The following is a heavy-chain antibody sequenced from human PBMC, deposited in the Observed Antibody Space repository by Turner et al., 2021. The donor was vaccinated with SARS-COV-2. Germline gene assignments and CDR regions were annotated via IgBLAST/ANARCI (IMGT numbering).Heavy chain of an antibody. CDR3: AREDDFWSGYQYYRMDV. CDR2: ISSRTIFI. Sequence: ELQLVESGGGLLEPAGSPRLAGAASAFAFSSYSMNWVRPAPGRRLEWVASISSRTIFIYYADSVNGRFTISRDNAKNSLYLQMNSLRAADTAVYYCAREDDFWSGYQYYRMDVWGQGTTVTVSS. V-gene: IGHV3-21*01. CDR1: AFAFSSYS. D-gene: IGHD3-3*01. J-gene: IGHJ6*02.